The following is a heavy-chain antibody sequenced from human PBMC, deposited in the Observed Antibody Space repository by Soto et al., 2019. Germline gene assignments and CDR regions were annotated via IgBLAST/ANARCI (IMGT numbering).Heavy chain of an antibody. D-gene: IGHD3-9*01. Sequence: EVQLLESGGGLVQPGGSLRLSCAASGFTFSSYVMSWVRQAPGKGLEWVSAISGSGGSTYYADSVKGRFTISRDNSKNTLYLQMNSLRAEDTAVYYCAKDRFDGGGYYDILTGQNWFDPWGQGTLVTVSS. CDR3: AKDRFDGGGYYDILTGQNWFDP. V-gene: IGHV3-23*01. CDR1: GFTFSSYV. J-gene: IGHJ5*02. CDR2: ISGSGGST.